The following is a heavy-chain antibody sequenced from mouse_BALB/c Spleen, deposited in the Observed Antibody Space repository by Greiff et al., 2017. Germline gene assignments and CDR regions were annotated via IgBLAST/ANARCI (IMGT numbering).Heavy chain of an antibody. V-gene: IGHV5-12-1*01. D-gene: IGHD2-14*01. CDR3: ARHGIGTTTGYYYAMDY. J-gene: IGHJ4*01. CDR1: GFAFSSYD. Sequence: EVMLVESGGGLVKPGGSLKLSCAASGFAFSSYDMSWVRQTPEKRLEWVAYISSGGGSTYYPDTVKGRFTISRDNAKNTLYLQMSSLKSEDTAMYYCARHGIGTTTGYYYAMDYWGQGTSGTVSS. CDR2: ISSGGGST.